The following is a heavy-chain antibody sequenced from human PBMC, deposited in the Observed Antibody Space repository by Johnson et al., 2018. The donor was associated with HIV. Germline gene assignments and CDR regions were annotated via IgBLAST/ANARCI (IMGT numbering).Heavy chain of an antibody. CDR1: GFIFDDFG. Sequence: VESGGGVVQPGRSLRLSCAASGFIFDDFGMNWVRHAPGKGLEWVSDVNWNGARTGYADSVKGRFTISRDNAKNSLYLQMNSLRAEDAALYYCARASYYYGSADIWGQGTMVTVSS. CDR2: VNWNGART. CDR3: ARASYYYGSADI. D-gene: IGHD3-10*01. J-gene: IGHJ3*02. V-gene: IGHV3-20*04.